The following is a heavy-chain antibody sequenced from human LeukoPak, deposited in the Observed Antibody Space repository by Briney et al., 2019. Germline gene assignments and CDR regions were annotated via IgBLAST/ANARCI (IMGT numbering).Heavy chain of an antibody. J-gene: IGHJ5*02. D-gene: IGHD6-13*01. Sequence: GGSLKLSCAASGFTFSGSAMHWVRQASGKGLEWVGRIRSKANSYATAYAASVKGRFTISRDDSKNTAYLQMNSLRAEDTAVYYCAGIAAAASWGQGTLVTVSS. CDR2: IRSKANSYAT. CDR3: AGIAAAAS. CDR1: GFTFSGSA. V-gene: IGHV3-73*01.